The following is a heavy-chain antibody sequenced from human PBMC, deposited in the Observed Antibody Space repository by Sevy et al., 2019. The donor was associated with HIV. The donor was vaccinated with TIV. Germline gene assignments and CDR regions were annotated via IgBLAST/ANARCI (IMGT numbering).Heavy chain of an antibody. Sequence: GGSLRLSCAASGFAFGSHAMHWVRQAPGKGLEWVGVISYEGTETFYAASVEGRFTISRDNSKNMLSLQINSLRPEDTAVYYCARDGGYSIKWYPLYWGRGTLVTVSS. D-gene: IGHD6-13*01. J-gene: IGHJ4*01. CDR3: ARDGGYSIKWYPLY. V-gene: IGHV3-30-3*01. CDR2: ISYEGTET. CDR1: GFAFGSHA.